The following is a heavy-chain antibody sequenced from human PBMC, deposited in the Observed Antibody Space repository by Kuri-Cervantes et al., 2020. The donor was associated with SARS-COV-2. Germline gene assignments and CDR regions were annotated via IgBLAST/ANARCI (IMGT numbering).Heavy chain of an antibody. Sequence: ASVKVSCKASGYTFTSYAMNWVRQAPGQGLEWMGWMNPNSGNTGYVEKFQGRVTMTRNTSISTAYMELSSLRSEDTAVYYCVREGAIFGANWFDPWGQGTPVTVSS. CDR1: GYTFTSYA. J-gene: IGHJ5*02. D-gene: IGHD3-3*01. CDR2: MNPNSGNT. V-gene: IGHV1-8*02. CDR3: VREGAIFGANWFDP.